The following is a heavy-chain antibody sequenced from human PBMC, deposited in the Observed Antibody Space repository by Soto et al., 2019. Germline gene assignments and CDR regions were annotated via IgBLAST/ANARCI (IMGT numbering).Heavy chain of an antibody. Sequence: SEALSLTCSVSGGSVSDKTYYWRWLRQPPGKRLEWIGYVYYSGTTNYNPSLKSRVTISVDLSKNRFSLRLSSVTTADTALYYCARTTAVPNTLRSRYFFDYWGQGTLVTVSS. V-gene: IGHV4-61*01. CDR1: GGSVSDKTYY. D-gene: IGHD4-17*01. J-gene: IGHJ4*02. CDR2: VYYSGTT. CDR3: ARTTAVPNTLRSRYFFDY.